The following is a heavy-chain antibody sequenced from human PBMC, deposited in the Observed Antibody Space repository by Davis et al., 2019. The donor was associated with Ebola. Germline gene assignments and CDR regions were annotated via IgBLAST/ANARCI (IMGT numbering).Heavy chain of an antibody. V-gene: IGHV3-23*01. J-gene: IGHJ3*02. Sequence: GESLKISCAASGFIFSSYVMSWVRQAPGKGLEWVSTLGTSADTYYADSVKGRFTISRDNSKNTLYLQMNGLRVEDTAIYYCAKDTSNIWFDIWGQGTNVTVFS. CDR3: AKDTSNIWFDI. CDR2: LGTSADT. CDR1: GFIFSSYV. D-gene: IGHD1-26*01.